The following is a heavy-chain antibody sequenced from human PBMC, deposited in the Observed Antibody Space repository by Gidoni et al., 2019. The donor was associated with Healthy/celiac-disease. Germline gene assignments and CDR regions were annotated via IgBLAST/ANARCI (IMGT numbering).Heavy chain of an antibody. CDR2: INTNTGNP. Sequence: QVQLVQSGSELKKPGASVTVSCKASGYTFTSYAMNWVRQAPGQGLEWMGWINTNTGNPTYAQGFTGRFVFSLDTSVSTAYLQISSLKAEDTAVYYCARDHLRTNIAARRGVGYWGQGTLVTVSS. V-gene: IGHV7-4-1*02. D-gene: IGHD6-6*01. CDR3: ARDHLRTNIAARRGVGY. CDR1: GYTFTSYA. J-gene: IGHJ4*02.